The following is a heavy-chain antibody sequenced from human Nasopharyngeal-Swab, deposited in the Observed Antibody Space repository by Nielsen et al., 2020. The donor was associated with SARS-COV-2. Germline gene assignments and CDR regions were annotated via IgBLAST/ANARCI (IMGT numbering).Heavy chain of an antibody. CDR2: INTITAKP. CDR1: GYTFATSP. CDR3: ARLYYDLGRASTLDYNGMDV. V-gene: IGHV7-4-1*02. D-gene: IGHD3/OR15-3a*01. J-gene: IGHJ6*02. Sequence: ASVKASCKASGYTFATSPMNRVRQATGQGLEWMGWINTITAKPTYAQGFTGRFVFALDTSVSTAYLRISRLEAEDTAVYYCARLYYDLGRASTLDYNGMDVWGPGTTVTVSS.